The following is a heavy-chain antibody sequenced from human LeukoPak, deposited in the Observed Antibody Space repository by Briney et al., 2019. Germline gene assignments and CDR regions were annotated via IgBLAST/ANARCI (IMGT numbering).Heavy chain of an antibody. J-gene: IGHJ4*02. Sequence: GSLRLSCAASGFTFSSYAMSWVRQAPGKGLEWVSAISGSGGRTYYADSVKGRFTISRDNSKNTVYLQMNSLRAEDTAVYYCAKAGSGWYAPYWGQGTLVTVSS. CDR2: ISGSGGRT. CDR1: GFTFSSYA. CDR3: AKAGSGWYAPY. D-gene: IGHD6-19*01. V-gene: IGHV3-23*01.